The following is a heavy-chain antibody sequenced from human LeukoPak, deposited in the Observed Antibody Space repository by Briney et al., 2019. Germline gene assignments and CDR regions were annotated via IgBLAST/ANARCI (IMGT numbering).Heavy chain of an antibody. CDR3: ARDGSGSYYYGPGY. Sequence: ASGKVSCKASGYTFTSYGICWVRQAAGQWLELMGWISAYNGNTNYAQTLQGRVTMTTDTSTSTAYMELRSLRSDDTAVYYCARDGSGSYYYGPGYWGQGTLVTVSS. J-gene: IGHJ4*02. D-gene: IGHD1-26*01. CDR2: ISAYNGNT. V-gene: IGHV1-18*01. CDR1: GYTFTSYG.